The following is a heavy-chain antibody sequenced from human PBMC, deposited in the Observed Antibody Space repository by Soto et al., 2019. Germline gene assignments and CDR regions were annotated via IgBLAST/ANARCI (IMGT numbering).Heavy chain of an antibody. D-gene: IGHD6-13*01. J-gene: IGHJ6*02. CDR1: GFTFSSYG. CDR3: ATHSSSWYYYYYGMDV. V-gene: IGHV3-30*03. CDR2: ISYDGSNK. Sequence: GGSLRLSCAASGFTFSSYGMHWVRQAPGKGLEWVAVISYDGSNKYYAESVKDRFTISRDNSKNTLYLQMNSLRAEDTAVYYCATHSSSWYYYYYGMDVWGQGTTVTVSS.